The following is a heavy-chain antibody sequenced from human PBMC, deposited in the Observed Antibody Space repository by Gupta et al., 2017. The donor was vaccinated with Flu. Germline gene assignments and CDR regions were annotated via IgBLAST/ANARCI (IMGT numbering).Heavy chain of an antibody. J-gene: IGHJ6*02. CDR2: ISGSGGST. Sequence: EVQLLESGGGLVQPGGSLRLSCAASGFTFSSYAMSWVRQAPGKGLEWVSAISGSGGSTYYADSVKGRFTITRDNSKNTLYLQMNSLRAEDTAVYYCAKEGDCSSTSCYTDYYYYGMDVWGQGTTVTVYS. D-gene: IGHD2-2*02. CDR3: AKEGDCSSTSCYTDYYYYGMDV. CDR1: GFTFSSYA. V-gene: IGHV3-23*01.